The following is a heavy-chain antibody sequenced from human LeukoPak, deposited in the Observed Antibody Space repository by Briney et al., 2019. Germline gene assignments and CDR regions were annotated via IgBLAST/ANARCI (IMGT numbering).Heavy chain of an antibody. CDR1: GYTFTSYG. D-gene: IGHD2-2*01. CDR3: ARDYCSSTSCYPFDP. V-gene: IGHV1-18*01. J-gene: IGHJ5*02. CDR2: ISAYNGNT. Sequence: ASVKVSCKASGYTFTSYGISWVRQAPGQGLEWMGWISAYNGNTNYAQKLQGRVTMTTDTSTSTAYMELRSLRSDDTAVYHCARDYCSSTSCYPFDPWGQGTLVTVSS.